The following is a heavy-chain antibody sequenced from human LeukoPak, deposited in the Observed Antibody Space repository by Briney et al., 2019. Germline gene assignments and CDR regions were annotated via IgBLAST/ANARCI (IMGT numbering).Heavy chain of an antibody. D-gene: IGHD1-7*01. Sequence: PSETLSLTCVVLRGSFFGYQWSWIRQPPGKGLEWIGESSHSGSTNYNPSLKSRVTISVDTSKNQFSLKLNFVTAADTAVYYCARVTIAGTTWDYFDYWGQGSLVTVSS. J-gene: IGHJ4*02. CDR3: ARVTIAGTTWDYFDY. CDR2: SSHSGST. CDR1: RGSFFGYQ. V-gene: IGHV4-34*01.